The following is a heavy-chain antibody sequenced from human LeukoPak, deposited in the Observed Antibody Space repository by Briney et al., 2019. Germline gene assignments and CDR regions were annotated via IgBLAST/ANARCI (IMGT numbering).Heavy chain of an antibody. V-gene: IGHV1-18*01. CDR1: GYTFNNYG. Sequence: GASVKLSCTASGYTFNNYGISWVRQAPGQGLEWMGWISAYNGDTNYAQKLQGRVTMTTDTSTSTAYMELRGLRSDDTAVYYCAKDYDGSALPYNWFDPWGQGTLVTVSS. J-gene: IGHJ5*02. D-gene: IGHD3-22*01. CDR3: AKDYDGSALPYNWFDP. CDR2: ISAYNGDT.